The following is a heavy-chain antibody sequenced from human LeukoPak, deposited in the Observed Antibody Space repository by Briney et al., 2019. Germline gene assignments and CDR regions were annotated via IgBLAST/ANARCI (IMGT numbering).Heavy chain of an antibody. D-gene: IGHD2-2*01. CDR2: IYNSGST. J-gene: IGHJ6*03. Sequence: PSETLSLTCTVSGGSISIGTYYCSWIRQPAGKGLEWIGRIYNSGSTNYNPSLKSRVSISVDTSKNQFSLKLSSVTAADTAVYYCTRERVVPAALAYYYYYYMDVWGKGTTGTISS. CDR1: GGSISIGTYY. CDR3: TRERVVPAALAYYYYYYMDV. V-gene: IGHV4-61*10.